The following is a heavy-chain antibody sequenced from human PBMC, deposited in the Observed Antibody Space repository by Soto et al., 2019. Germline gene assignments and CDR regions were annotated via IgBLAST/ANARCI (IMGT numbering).Heavy chain of an antibody. J-gene: IGHJ6*02. Sequence: GASVKVSCKASGGTFSSYAISWVRQAPGQGLEWMGGIIPIFGTANYAQKFQGRVTITADESTSTAYMELSSLRSEDTAVYYCARESITMIVVAPRQGMDVWGQGTTVTVSS. D-gene: IGHD3-22*01. CDR1: GGTFSSYA. V-gene: IGHV1-69*13. CDR3: ARESITMIVVAPRQGMDV. CDR2: IIPIFGTA.